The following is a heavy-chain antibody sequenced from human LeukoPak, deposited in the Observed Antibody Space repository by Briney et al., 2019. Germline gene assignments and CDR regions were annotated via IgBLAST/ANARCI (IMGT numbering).Heavy chain of an antibody. CDR2: INHSGIP. J-gene: IGHJ4*02. Sequence: PSETLSLTCAVYGDALSGYYWSWIRQAPGKGLDWIGEINHSGIPRYYPSLKSRVTISLDTSRNQFSLNLTSVTAADTAVYYCARGLILAGETLGYWGQGTLVTVSS. CDR1: GDALSGYY. V-gene: IGHV4-34*01. CDR3: ARGLILAGETLGY. D-gene: IGHD6-19*01.